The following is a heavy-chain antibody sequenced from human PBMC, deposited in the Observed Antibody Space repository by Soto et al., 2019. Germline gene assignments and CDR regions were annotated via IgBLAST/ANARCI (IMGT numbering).Heavy chain of an antibody. J-gene: IGHJ4*02. CDR2: IVTSSAYT. V-gene: IGHV3-11*06. CDR1: GFTFSDYY. CDR3: ARLRASGWYMGGFLDY. D-gene: IGHD6-13*01. Sequence: PGGSLRLSXAASGFTFSDYYMSWVRQAPGKGLEWVSYIVTSSAYTSYADSVKGRFSISRDNTKDSLYLEMNSLRAEDTAVYYCARLRASGWYMGGFLDYWGQGTLVTVSS.